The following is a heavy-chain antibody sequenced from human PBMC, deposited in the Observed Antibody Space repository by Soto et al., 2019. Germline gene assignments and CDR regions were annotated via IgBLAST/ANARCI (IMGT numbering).Heavy chain of an antibody. CDR1: GGSISSGDYY. CDR3: ARDSFGYSSSWTNWFDP. J-gene: IGHJ5*02. CDR2: IYYGGST. Sequence: PSETLSLTCTVSGGSISSGDYYWSWIRQPPGKGLEWIGYIYYGGSTHYNPSLKSRVTISVDTSKNQFSLKLSSVTAADTAVYYCARDSFGYSSSWTNWFDPWGQGTLVTVSS. V-gene: IGHV4-30-4*01. D-gene: IGHD6-13*01.